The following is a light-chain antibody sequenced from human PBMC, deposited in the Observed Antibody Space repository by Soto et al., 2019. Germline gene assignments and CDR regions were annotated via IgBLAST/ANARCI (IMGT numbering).Light chain of an antibody. Sequence: DIPMTQSPSSLSASVGDRVTITCRASQSISNYLNWYQQKPGKAPKLLFSGASSLQSGVPSGFSGSGSGTDFTLTISSQLPEDFATYYCQQTYLSPPTFGQGTKVEIK. CDR2: GAS. CDR1: QSISNY. J-gene: IGKJ1*01. CDR3: QQTYLSPPT. V-gene: IGKV1-39*01.